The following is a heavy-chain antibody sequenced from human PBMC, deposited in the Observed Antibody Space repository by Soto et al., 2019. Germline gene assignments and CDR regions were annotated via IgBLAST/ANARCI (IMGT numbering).Heavy chain of an antibody. D-gene: IGHD2-2*01. V-gene: IGHV3-30-3*01. Sequence: PGGSLRLSCAASGFTFSSYAMHWVRQAPGKGLEWVAVISYDGSNKYYADSVKGRFTISRDNSKNTLYLQMNSLRAEDTAVYYCAGPGGVGYQLLLGWFDPWGQGTLVTVSS. J-gene: IGHJ5*02. CDR2: ISYDGSNK. CDR1: GFTFSSYA. CDR3: AGPGGVGYQLLLGWFDP.